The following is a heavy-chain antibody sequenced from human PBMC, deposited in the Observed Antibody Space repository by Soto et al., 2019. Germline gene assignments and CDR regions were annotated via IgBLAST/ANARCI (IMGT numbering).Heavy chain of an antibody. Sequence: QVQLVESGGGVVQPGGSLRLSCAASGLTFSRFAIHWVRRAPGKGLEWVALIWYDGNEKYYADSVKGRFTISRDNSKNTMYLQMNSLRAEDTAVYYCGREDLGGTGLDAFDIWGQGTMVIVSS. CDR1: GLTFSRFA. D-gene: IGHD3-16*01. CDR3: GREDLGGTGLDAFDI. V-gene: IGHV3-33*01. J-gene: IGHJ3*02. CDR2: IWYDGNEK.